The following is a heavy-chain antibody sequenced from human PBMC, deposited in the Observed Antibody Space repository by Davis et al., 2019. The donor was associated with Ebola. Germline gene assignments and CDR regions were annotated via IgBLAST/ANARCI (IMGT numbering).Heavy chain of an antibody. CDR1: GFTFSDFY. CDR2: ISSTSAYI. CDR3: ARDPDNWNWSGYGMDV. D-gene: IGHD1-7*01. Sequence: PGGSLRLSCAASGFTFSDFYMSWIRQAPGKGLEWISYISSTSAYINYADSVKGRFTISRDNARDSLYLQVNSLRAEDTAVYSCARDPDNWNWSGYGMDVWGQGTTVTVPS. J-gene: IGHJ6*02. V-gene: IGHV3-11*06.